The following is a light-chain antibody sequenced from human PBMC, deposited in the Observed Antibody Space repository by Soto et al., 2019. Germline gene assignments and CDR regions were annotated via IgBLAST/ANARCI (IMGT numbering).Light chain of an antibody. J-gene: IGLJ3*02. Sequence: QSALTQPASASGSPGQSVTISCTGTSSDVGGYNYVSWYQQHPGKAPKLMIYEVSKRPSGVPDRFSGSKSGNTASLTVSGLQAEDEADYYCRSYAGSNKVFGGGTKLTVL. CDR1: SSDVGGYNY. V-gene: IGLV2-8*01. CDR3: RSYAGSNKV. CDR2: EVS.